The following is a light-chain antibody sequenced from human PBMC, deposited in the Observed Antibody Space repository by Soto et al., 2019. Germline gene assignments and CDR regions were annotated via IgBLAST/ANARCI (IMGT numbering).Light chain of an antibody. V-gene: IGLV2-11*01. J-gene: IGLJ3*02. CDR3: CSYAGSYTWV. Sequence: QSALTQPRSVSGSPGQSVTISCTGTSSDVGDYNYVSGYQQHPGKAPTLLIYAVNMRPSGVPDRFSGSKSGNTASLTISGLQAEDEADYSCCSYAGSYTWVFGGGTKLTVL. CDR2: AVN. CDR1: SSDVGDYNY.